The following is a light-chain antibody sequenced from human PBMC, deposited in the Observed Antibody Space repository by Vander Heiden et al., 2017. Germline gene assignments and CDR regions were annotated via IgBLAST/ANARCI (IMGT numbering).Light chain of an antibody. J-gene: IGKJ1*01. Sequence: IRMTQSPSSFSASTGDRVTITCRARQAISSYVAWYQQKPGKAPKLLIYAASTVQRGVPSRFSGSGSGTDFTLTISCRQSEDFATYYCQQYYNYPRTFGQGTKVEIK. CDR3: QQYYNYPRT. V-gene: IGKV1-8*01. CDR2: AAS. CDR1: QAISSY.